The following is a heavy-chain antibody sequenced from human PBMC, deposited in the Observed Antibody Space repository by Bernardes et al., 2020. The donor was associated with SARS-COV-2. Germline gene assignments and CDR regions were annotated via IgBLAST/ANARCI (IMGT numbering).Heavy chain of an antibody. D-gene: IGHD2-21*01. V-gene: IGHV3-72*01. CDR1: GFTFSDHN. CDR2: IRSKANSYTT. CDR3: ARSPLGIAPFDY. Sequence: GGSLRLSCVGSGFTFSDHNMDWVRQAPGKGLEWVARIRSKANSYTTEYAASVRGRFTISGDDSTNSLYLQMNSLKTEDTAVYDCARSPLGIAPFDYWGQGTLVIVSS. J-gene: IGHJ4*02.